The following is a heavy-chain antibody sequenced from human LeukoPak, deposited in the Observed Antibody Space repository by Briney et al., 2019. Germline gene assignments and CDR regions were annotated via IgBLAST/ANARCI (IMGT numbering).Heavy chain of an antibody. CDR3: ASTMLNAFDI. Sequence: PGGSLRLSCAASGFTVSSNYMSWVRQAPGKGLEWVSVIYSGGSTYYADSVKGRFTISRDNAKNSLYLQMNSLRAEDTAVYYCASTMLNAFDIWGQGTMVTVSS. CDR2: IYSGGST. D-gene: IGHD3-10*02. V-gene: IGHV3-53*01. CDR1: GFTVSSNY. J-gene: IGHJ3*02.